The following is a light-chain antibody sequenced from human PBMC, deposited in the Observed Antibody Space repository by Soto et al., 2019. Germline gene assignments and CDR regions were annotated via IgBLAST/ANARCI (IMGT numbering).Light chain of an antibody. Sequence: NVFAPSPGTLSLSPRERTTLSCRAGQSGSSSYLTWYQQKPGQAPRLLIYGASSMATGIPDRFSGSGSGTDFTLTISRLEPEDFAVYYCQQYYSSTGTFGGGTKVDIK. V-gene: IGKV3-20*01. J-gene: IGKJ4*02. CDR1: QSGSSSY. CDR3: QQYYSSTGT. CDR2: GAS.